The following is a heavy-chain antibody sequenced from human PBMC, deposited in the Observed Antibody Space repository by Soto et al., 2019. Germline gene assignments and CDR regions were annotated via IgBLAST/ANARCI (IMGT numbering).Heavy chain of an antibody. CDR1: GGSISSSNW. J-gene: IGHJ5*02. D-gene: IGHD6-19*01. Sequence: KPSETLSLTCAVSGGSISSSNWWSWVRQPPGKGLEWIGEIYHSGSTNYNPSLKSRVTISVDKSKNQFSLKLSSVTAADTAVYYCARDREEQWLPGSYQNWFDPWGQGTLVTVSS. CDR3: ARDREEQWLPGSYQNWFDP. V-gene: IGHV4-4*02. CDR2: IYHSGST.